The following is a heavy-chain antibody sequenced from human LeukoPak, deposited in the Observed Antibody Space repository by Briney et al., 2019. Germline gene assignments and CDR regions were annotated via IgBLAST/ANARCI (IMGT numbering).Heavy chain of an antibody. CDR1: GYTFTSYG. CDR3: ARVVAAAMRAFDI. Sequence: ASVKASCKASGYTFTSYGISWVRQAPGQGLEWMGWISAYNGSTNYAQKLQGRVTMTTDTSTSTAYMELRSLRSDDTAVYYCARVVAAAMRAFDIWGQGTMVTVSS. CDR2: ISAYNGST. D-gene: IGHD2-15*01. J-gene: IGHJ3*02. V-gene: IGHV1-18*01.